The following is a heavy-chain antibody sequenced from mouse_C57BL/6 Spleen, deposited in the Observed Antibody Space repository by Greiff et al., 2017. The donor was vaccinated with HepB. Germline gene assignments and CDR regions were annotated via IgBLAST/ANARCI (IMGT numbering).Heavy chain of an antibody. J-gene: IGHJ4*01. Sequence: QVQLQQSGPELVKPGASVKISCKASGYAFSSSWMNWVKQRPGKGLEWIGRIYPGDGDTNYNGKFKGKATLTADKSSSTAYMQLSSLTSEDSAVYFCARSLTTVVATDYAMDYWGQGTSVTVSS. V-gene: IGHV1-82*01. CDR2: IYPGDGDT. CDR3: ARSLTTVVATDYAMDY. D-gene: IGHD1-1*01. CDR1: GYAFSSSW.